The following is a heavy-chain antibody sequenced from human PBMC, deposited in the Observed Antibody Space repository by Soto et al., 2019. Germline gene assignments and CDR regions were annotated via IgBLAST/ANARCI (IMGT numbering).Heavy chain of an antibody. CDR3: ARDNYGYSLGSPYWYFDL. CDR1: GFTFSSYW. V-gene: IGHV3-7*01. Sequence: EVQLVESGGGLVQPGGSLRLSCAASGFTFSSYWMSWVRQAPGKGLECVANIKHDGSETFYVDSVKGRFTISRDTAKHSLYLQMNSLRAEDTAVYYCARDNYGYSLGSPYWYFDLWGRGTLVTVSS. CDR2: IKHDGSET. D-gene: IGHD4-17*01. J-gene: IGHJ2*01.